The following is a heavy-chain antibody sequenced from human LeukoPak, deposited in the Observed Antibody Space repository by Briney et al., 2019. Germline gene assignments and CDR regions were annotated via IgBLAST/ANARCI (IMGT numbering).Heavy chain of an antibody. Sequence: PGGSLRLSCAASGFTFNNAWMNWVRQAPGKGLEWVGRIKSKTDGGTTDYAAPVKGRFTISRDDSKNTLYLQMNSLKTEDTAVYYCTATGPYCGGDCYSADYWGQGTLVTVSS. CDR1: GFTFNNAW. D-gene: IGHD2-21*02. CDR3: TATGPYCGGDCYSADY. J-gene: IGHJ4*02. CDR2: IKSKTDGGTT. V-gene: IGHV3-15*07.